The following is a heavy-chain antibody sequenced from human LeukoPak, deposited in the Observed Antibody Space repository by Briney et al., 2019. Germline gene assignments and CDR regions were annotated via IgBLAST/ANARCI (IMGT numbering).Heavy chain of an antibody. V-gene: IGHV4-34*01. CDR2: INHSGST. CDR1: GGSFSGYY. D-gene: IGHD5-24*01. J-gene: IGHJ4*02. Sequence: SETLSLTCAVYGGSFSGYYWSWIRQPPGKGLEWIGEINHSGSTNYNPSLKSRVTTSVDTSKNQFSLKLSSVTAADTAVYYCARGADGYSFDYWGQGTLVTVSS. CDR3: ARGADGYSFDY.